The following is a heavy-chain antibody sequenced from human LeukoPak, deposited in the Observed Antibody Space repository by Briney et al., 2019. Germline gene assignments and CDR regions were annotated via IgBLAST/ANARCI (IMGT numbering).Heavy chain of an antibody. Sequence: SETLSLTCTVSGGSISSYYWSWIRQPPGKGLEWIAYISDIGSINYNPSLKSRVTISLDTSKNQFSLKLSSVTAADTAVYYCARFNSYYDSSGYYFQAFDIWGQGTMVTVSS. V-gene: IGHV4-59*08. CDR1: GGSISSYY. J-gene: IGHJ3*02. CDR3: ARFNSYYDSSGYYFQAFDI. D-gene: IGHD3-22*01. CDR2: ISDIGSI.